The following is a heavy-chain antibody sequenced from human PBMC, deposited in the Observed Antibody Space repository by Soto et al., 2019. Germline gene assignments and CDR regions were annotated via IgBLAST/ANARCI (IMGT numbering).Heavy chain of an antibody. CDR3: ASPSSNPTWYVDY. CDR2: IYYSGST. V-gene: IGHV4-39*01. CDR1: GGSISSSSYY. Sequence: SETLSLTCTVSGGSISSSSYYWGWIRQPPGKVLEWIGSIYYSGSTYYNPSLKSRVTISVDTSKNQFSLKLSSVTAADTAVYYCASPSSNPTWYVDYWGQGPLVTV. J-gene: IGHJ4*02. D-gene: IGHD6-13*01.